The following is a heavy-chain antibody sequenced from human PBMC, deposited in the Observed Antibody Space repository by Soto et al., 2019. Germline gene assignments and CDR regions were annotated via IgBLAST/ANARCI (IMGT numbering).Heavy chain of an antibody. V-gene: IGHV4-59*01. D-gene: IGHD3-3*01. Sequence: QVQLQESGPGLVKPSETLSLTCTVSGGSISSYYWSWIRQPPGKGLEWIGYIYYSGSTNYNPSLKSRVTISVDTSKNQFSLKLSSVTAADTAVYYCARVGSVFGVVKPLKKYNWFDPWGQETLVTVSS. CDR2: IYYSGST. CDR1: GGSISSYY. J-gene: IGHJ5*02. CDR3: ARVGSVFGVVKPLKKYNWFDP.